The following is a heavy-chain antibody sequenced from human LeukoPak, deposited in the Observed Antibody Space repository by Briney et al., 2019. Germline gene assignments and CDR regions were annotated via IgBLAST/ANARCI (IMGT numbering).Heavy chain of an antibody. V-gene: IGHV3-7*04. CDR1: GFTFSNHW. Sequence: GGSLRLSCATSGFTFSNHWMSWVRQAPGKGLEWVANIDQDGSGKYYVDSVKGRFTISRDNPKNSLYLQMNSLRAEDTAVYFCAREYRGVIDYWGQGTLVTVSS. D-gene: IGHD1-26*01. CDR3: AREYRGVIDY. J-gene: IGHJ4*02. CDR2: IDQDGSGK.